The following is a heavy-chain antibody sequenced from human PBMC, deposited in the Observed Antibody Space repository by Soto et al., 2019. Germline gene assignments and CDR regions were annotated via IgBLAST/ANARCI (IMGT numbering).Heavy chain of an antibody. CDR1: GGSISSYY. Sequence: SETLSLTCTVSGGSISSYYWSWIRQPPGKGLEWIGYIYYSGSTNYNPSLKSRVTISVDTSKNQFSLKLSSVTAADTAVYYCARNNGSGSYYKNYYYYGMDVWGQGTTVTVSS. CDR3: ARNNGSGSYYKNYYYYGMDV. V-gene: IGHV4-59*01. D-gene: IGHD3-10*01. CDR2: IYYSGST. J-gene: IGHJ6*02.